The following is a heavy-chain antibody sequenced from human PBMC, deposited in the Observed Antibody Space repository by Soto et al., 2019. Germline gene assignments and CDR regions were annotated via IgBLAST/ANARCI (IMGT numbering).Heavy chain of an antibody. CDR1: GGSFSGYY. D-gene: IGHD2-2*01. J-gene: IGHJ6*02. V-gene: IGHV4-34*01. CDR3: ARGLYCSSTSCYPNYYYYGMDV. Sequence: QVQLQQWGAGLLKPSETLSLTCAVYGGSFSGYYWSWIRQPPGKGLEWIGEINHSGSTNYNPSIKSRVTLSVDTCKNQFSLKLSSVTAADTAVYYCARGLYCSSTSCYPNYYYYGMDVWGQGTTVTVSS. CDR2: INHSGST.